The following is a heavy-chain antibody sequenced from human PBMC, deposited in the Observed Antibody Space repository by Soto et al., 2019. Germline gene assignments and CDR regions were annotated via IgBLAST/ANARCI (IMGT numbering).Heavy chain of an antibody. J-gene: IGHJ6*02. CDR2: ISAYNGNT. CDR3: ARGSSVGRDYYYGMDV. D-gene: IGHD3-22*01. Sequence: ASVKVSCKASGYTFTSYGISWVRQAPGQGLEWMGWISAYNGNTNYAQKFQGWVTMTRDTSISTAYMELSRLRSDDTAVYYCARGSSVGRDYYYGMDVWGQGTTVTVSS. CDR1: GYTFTSYG. V-gene: IGHV1-18*01.